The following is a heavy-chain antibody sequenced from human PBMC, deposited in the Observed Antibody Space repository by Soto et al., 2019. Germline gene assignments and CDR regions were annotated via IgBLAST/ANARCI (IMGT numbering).Heavy chain of an antibody. J-gene: IGHJ6*02. Sequence: TLSLTCTVSGASVRSDAFYWGWIRQPPGKGLEWIGYAFYNGSTIYNPSLESRVTISVDTSKNQFSLKMNFVTAADTAVYYCAREGIRVASATASHYCGMDIWGQGTTVTVSS. CDR3: AREGIRVASATASHYCGMDI. D-gene: IGHD5-18*01. V-gene: IGHV4-61*08. CDR1: GASVRSDAFY. CDR2: AFYNGST.